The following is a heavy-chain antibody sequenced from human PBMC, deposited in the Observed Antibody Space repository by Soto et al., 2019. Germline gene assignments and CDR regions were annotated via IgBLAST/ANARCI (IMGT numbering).Heavy chain of an antibody. CDR1: GFTFSNYW. CDR2: INSDGSVS. J-gene: IGHJ6*03. V-gene: IGHV3-74*02. D-gene: IGHD2-15*01. CDR3: ARGDCVGGTCYSLAGSFYCYMDV. Sequence: EVQLVESGGGLVQPGGSLRLSCAASGFTFSNYWMYWVRQAPGKGLEWVSRINSDGSVSSYADSVKGRLTISRDNVKNTLYLQMDSLRAEDTAVYYCARGDCVGGTCYSLAGSFYCYMDVWGKGTTVTVFS.